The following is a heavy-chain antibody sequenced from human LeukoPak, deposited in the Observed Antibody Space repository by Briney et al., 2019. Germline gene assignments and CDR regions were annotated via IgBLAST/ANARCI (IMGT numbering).Heavy chain of an antibody. CDR1: GFTFSSYA. D-gene: IGHD3-22*01. Sequence: GGSLRLSCAASGFTFSSYAMIWVRQSPGKGLEWVSGISGSGGSTYYADSVKGRFTISRDNSKNTLYLQMNSLRAEDTAVYYCAKVPEYYYDSSGYYFDYWGQGTLVTVSS. V-gene: IGHV3-23*01. CDR2: ISGSGGST. J-gene: IGHJ4*02. CDR3: AKVPEYYYDSSGYYFDY.